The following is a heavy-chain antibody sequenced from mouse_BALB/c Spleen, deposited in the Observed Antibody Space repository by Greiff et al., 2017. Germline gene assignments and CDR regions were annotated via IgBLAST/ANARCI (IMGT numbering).Heavy chain of an antibody. CDR2: IDPANGNT. CDR1: GFNIKDTY. Sequence: VQLQQSGAELVKPGASVKLSCTASGFNIKDTYMHWVKQRPEQGLEWIGRIDPANGNTKYDPKFQGKATITADTSSNTAYLQLSSLTSEDTAVYYCARGRIYYGNPCYFDVWGAGTTVTVSS. J-gene: IGHJ1*01. CDR3: ARGRIYYGNPCYFDV. D-gene: IGHD2-1*01. V-gene: IGHV14-3*02.